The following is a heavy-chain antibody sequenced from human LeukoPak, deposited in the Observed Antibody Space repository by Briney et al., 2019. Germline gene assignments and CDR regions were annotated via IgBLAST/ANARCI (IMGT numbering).Heavy chain of an antibody. D-gene: IGHD6-19*01. CDR3: ARDYSLIAVAGTDDAFDI. V-gene: IGHV3-21*01. CDR1: GFTFSSCS. J-gene: IGHJ3*02. CDR2: ISSSSSYI. Sequence: GGSLRLSCAASGFTFSSCSMNWVRQAPGKGLEWVSSISSSSSYIYYADSVKGRFTISRDNAKNSLYLQMNSLRAEDTAVYYCARDYSLIAVAGTDDAFDIWGQGTMVTVSS.